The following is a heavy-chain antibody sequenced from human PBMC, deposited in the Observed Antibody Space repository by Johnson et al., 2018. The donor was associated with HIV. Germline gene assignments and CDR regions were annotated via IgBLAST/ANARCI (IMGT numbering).Heavy chain of an antibody. CDR3: VKGDEVVAATSGFDI. D-gene: IGHD2-15*01. J-gene: IGHJ3*02. Sequence: MQLVESGGGVVRPGRSLRLSCAASGFTFSNYPMHWVRQAPGTGLEWVAVISFDGSNKYYTDSVTGRFTISRDNSKNTLFLQMNSLRAEDTAVYYCVKGDEVVAATSGFDIWGQGTMVTVSS. CDR2: ISFDGSNK. CDR1: GFTFSNYP. V-gene: IGHV3-30*14.